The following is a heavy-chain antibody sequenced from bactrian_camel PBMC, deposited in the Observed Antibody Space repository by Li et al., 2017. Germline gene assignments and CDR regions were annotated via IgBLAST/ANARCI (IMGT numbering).Heavy chain of an antibody. Sequence: HVQLVESGGGLVQPGGSLRLSCQASKLAYSRTCMGWFRQAPGKEREAVASIYRDGGFVTSYADSVKGRFTISKDNAKNTMYLQMNSLRPEDTAVYYCASDPRKVVGGLVQLEIAHFGYWGQGTQVTVS. V-gene: IGHV3S6*01. D-gene: IGHD1*01. CDR3: ASDPRKVVGGLVQLEIAHFGY. CDR1: KLAYSRTC. CDR2: IYRDGGFVT. J-gene: IGHJ6*01.